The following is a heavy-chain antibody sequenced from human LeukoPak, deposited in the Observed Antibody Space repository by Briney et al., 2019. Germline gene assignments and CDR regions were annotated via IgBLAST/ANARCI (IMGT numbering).Heavy chain of an antibody. D-gene: IGHD3-3*01. CDR1: GGSISSYY. CDR2: IYYSGST. Sequence: ASETLSLTCTVSGGSISSYYWSWIRQSPGKGLEWIGNIYYSGSTNYNPSLKSRVTISVGTSKNQFSLNLSSVTAADTAVYYCARGTIFGVVITLFDYWGQGTLVTVSS. J-gene: IGHJ4*02. CDR3: ARGTIFGVVITLFDY. V-gene: IGHV4-59*01.